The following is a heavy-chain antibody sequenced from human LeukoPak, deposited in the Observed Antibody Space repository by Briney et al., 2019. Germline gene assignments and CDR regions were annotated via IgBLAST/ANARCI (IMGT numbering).Heavy chain of an antibody. J-gene: IGHJ6*02. CDR1: GGSISGHY. CDR3: ARFGVDYDMDV. CDR2: IHYSGRP. Sequence: SETLSLTCTVSGGSISGHYWTWIRQPPGKGLEWIGQIHYSGRPDYNPSLKSRVTISVDASKNQLSLKVTSVTGADTAVYYCARFGVDYDMDVWGQGTTVTVSS. D-gene: IGHD3-16*01. V-gene: IGHV4-59*11.